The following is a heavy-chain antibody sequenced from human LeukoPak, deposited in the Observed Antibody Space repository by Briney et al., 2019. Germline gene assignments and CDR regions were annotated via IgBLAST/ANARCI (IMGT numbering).Heavy chain of an antibody. J-gene: IGHJ4*02. D-gene: IGHD5-24*01. Sequence: PGRSLRLSCAASGFTFSSYAMHWVRQAPGKGLEWVAVISYGGSNKYYADSVKGRFTISRDNSKNTLYLQMNSLRAEDTAVYYCARGQVMAFDYWGQGTLVTVSS. CDR3: ARGQVMAFDY. V-gene: IGHV3-30*01. CDR1: GFTFSSYA. CDR2: ISYGGSNK.